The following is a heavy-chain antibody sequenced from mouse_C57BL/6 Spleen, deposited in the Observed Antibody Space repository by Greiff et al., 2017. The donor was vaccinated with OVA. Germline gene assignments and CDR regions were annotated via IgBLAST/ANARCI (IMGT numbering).Heavy chain of an antibody. Sequence: VQLQQSGPELVKPGASVKMSCKASGYTFTDYNMHWVKQSHGKSLEWIGYINPNNGGTSYNQKFKGKATLTVNKSSSTAYMELRSLTSEDSAFYCCTSTSDGGSWSYFDVWGTGTTVTVSS. CDR3: TSTSDGGSWSYFDV. D-gene: IGHD1-1*02. J-gene: IGHJ1*03. CDR2: INPNNGGT. V-gene: IGHV1-22*01. CDR1: GYTFTDYN.